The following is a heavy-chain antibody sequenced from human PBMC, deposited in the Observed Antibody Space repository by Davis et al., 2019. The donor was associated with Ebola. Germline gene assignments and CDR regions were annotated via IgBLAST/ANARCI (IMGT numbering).Heavy chain of an antibody. Sequence: PSETLSLTCTVSGGSISSGGYYWAWIRQPPGTGLEWIGSIFYSGSTYYNPSLNSRVTISVDTSKNQFSLTLTSVTAADTAFYYCARAPRGAAAGTPWFDPWGQGTLVTVSS. D-gene: IGHD6-13*01. V-gene: IGHV4-39*07. CDR2: IFYSGST. CDR3: ARAPRGAAAGTPWFDP. J-gene: IGHJ5*02. CDR1: GGSISSGGYY.